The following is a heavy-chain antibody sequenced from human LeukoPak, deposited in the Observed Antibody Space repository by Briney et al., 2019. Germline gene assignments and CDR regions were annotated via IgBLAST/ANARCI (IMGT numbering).Heavy chain of an antibody. CDR2: IYYRGST. Sequence: PSETLSLTCTVPGGSISDYYWSWTRQPPGKGPEWIGYIYYRGSTNYNPSLKSRVSMSIDTSKNQFSLRLSSVTAADTAVYYCARLATYGDYSDWGQGTLVTVSS. V-gene: IGHV4-59*08. CDR3: ARLATYGDYSD. D-gene: IGHD4-17*01. J-gene: IGHJ4*02. CDR1: GGSISDYY.